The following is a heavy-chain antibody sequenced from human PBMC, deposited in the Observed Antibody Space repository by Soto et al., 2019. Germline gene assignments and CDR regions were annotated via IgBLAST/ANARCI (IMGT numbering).Heavy chain of an antibody. J-gene: IGHJ4*02. CDR3: ARSIWLQPFDY. Sequence: SETLSLTCTVSGGSISSYYWSWIRQPPGKGLEWIGYIYYSGSTNYNPSLKSRVTISVDTSKNQFSLKLSSVTAADTAVYYCARSIWLQPFDYWGQGTLVTVSS. CDR2: IYYSGST. CDR1: GGSISSYY. D-gene: IGHD5-18*01. V-gene: IGHV4-59*01.